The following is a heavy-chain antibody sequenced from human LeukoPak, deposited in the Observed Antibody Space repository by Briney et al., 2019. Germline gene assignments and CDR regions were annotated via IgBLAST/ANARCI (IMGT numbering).Heavy chain of an antibody. J-gene: IGHJ4*02. V-gene: IGHV5-51*01. D-gene: IGHD6-13*01. CDR2: IYPDDSDT. CDR1: GYSFTNYW. Sequence: GESLKISCKGSGYSFTNYWIGWVRQMPGKGLEWMGIIYPDDSDTRYSPSFQGQVTMSADKSFSTAYLQWSSLKASGTAIYYCARPGSSWYGFDYWGQGTLVTVSS. CDR3: ARPGSSWYGFDY.